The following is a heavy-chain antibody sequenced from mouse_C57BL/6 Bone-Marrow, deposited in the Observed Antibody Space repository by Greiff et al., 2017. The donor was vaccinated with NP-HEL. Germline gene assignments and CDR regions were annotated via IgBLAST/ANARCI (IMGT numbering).Heavy chain of an antibody. CDR1: GYTFTSYW. J-gene: IGHJ3*01. CDR2: IDPSDSYT. CDR3: ARLGPWFAD. Sequence: QVQLQQPGAELVRPGTSVKLSCKASGYTFTSYWMHWVKQRPGQGLEWIGVIDPSDSYTNYNQKFKGKATLTVDTSSSTAYMQLGSLTSEDSAVYYCARLGPWFADWGQVTLVTVSA. V-gene: IGHV1-59*01. D-gene: IGHD4-1*01.